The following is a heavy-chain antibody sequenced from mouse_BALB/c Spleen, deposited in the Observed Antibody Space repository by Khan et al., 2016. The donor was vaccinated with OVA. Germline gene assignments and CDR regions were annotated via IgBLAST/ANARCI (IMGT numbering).Heavy chain of an antibody. D-gene: IGHD1-2*01. CDR3: ARGGGTAPFAY. CDR2: ISDLAYTI. Sequence: EVELVESGGGLVQPGGSRKLSCEASGFTFSDYGMAWVRQAPGKGPEWVAFISDLAYTIYYADTVTGRFTISRENAKNTLYLEMSSLMSEDTAIYYCARGGGTAPFAYWGLGTLVTVSA. CDR1: GFTFSDYG. J-gene: IGHJ3*01. V-gene: IGHV5-15*02.